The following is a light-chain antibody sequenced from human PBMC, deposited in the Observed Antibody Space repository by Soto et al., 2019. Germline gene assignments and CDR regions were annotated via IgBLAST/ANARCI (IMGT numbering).Light chain of an antibody. J-gene: IGKJ4*01. Sequence: EIVLTQSPATLSLSPGERAILSCRASQSVASYLAWYQLKPGQAPRLLIYDASNRATGIPARFSGSGSGTDFTLTISSLEPEDFAVYYCQQRSNWLTFGGGTKVEIK. V-gene: IGKV3-11*01. CDR2: DAS. CDR3: QQRSNWLT. CDR1: QSVASY.